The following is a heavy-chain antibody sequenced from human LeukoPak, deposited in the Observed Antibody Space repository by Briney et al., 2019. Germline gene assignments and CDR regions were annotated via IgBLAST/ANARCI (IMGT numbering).Heavy chain of an antibody. J-gene: IGHJ4*02. V-gene: IGHV3-23*01. CDR1: GFTFSSYA. CDR2: ISGSGGST. D-gene: IGHD2-2*01. Sequence: GGSLRPSCAASGFTFSSYAMSWVRQAPGKGLEWVSAISGSGGSTYYADSVKGRFTISRDNSKNTLYMQMNSLRAEDTAVYYCAKAGARSSSWQNFDYWGQGTLVTVSS. CDR3: AKAGARSSSWQNFDY.